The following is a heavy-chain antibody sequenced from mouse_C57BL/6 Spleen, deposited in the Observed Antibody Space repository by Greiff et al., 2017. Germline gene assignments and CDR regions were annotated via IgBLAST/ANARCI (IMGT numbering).Heavy chain of an antibody. CDR2: ISGGSSTI. V-gene: IGHV5-17*01. J-gene: IGHJ3*01. Sequence: DVKLVESGGGLVKPGGSLKLSCAASGFTFSDYGMHWVRQAPEKGLEWVAYISGGSSTIYYADTVKGRFTISRDNAKNTLFLQMTSLRSEDTAMYYCARNDYWGQGTLVTVSA. CDR3: ARNDY. CDR1: GFTFSDYG.